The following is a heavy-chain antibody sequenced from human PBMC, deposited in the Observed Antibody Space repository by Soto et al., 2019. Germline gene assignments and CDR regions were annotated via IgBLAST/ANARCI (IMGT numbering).Heavy chain of an antibody. CDR2: IYYSGST. CDR3: ARQSDYAGSDAFDI. D-gene: IGHD4-17*01. V-gene: IGHV4-39*01. CDR1: GGSISSSSYY. J-gene: IGHJ3*02. Sequence: SETLSLTCTVSGGSISSSSYYWGWIRQPPGKGLEWIGSIYYSGSTYYNPSLKSRVTISVDTSKNQFSLKLSSVTAADTAVYYCARQSDYAGSDAFDIWGQGTMVTVSS.